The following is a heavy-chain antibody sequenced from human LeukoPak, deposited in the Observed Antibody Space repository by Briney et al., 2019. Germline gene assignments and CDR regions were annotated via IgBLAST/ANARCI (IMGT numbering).Heavy chain of an antibody. J-gene: IGHJ6*02. D-gene: IGHD6-13*01. Sequence: SETLSLTCTVSGGSISSGGYYWSWIRQHPGKGLEWIGYIYYSGSTYYNPSHKSRVTISVDTSKNQFSLKLSSVTAADTAVYYCARDRVAAAYYYYGMDVWGQGTTVTVSS. CDR3: ARDRVAAAYYYYGMDV. CDR1: GGSISSGGYY. V-gene: IGHV4-31*03. CDR2: IYYSGST.